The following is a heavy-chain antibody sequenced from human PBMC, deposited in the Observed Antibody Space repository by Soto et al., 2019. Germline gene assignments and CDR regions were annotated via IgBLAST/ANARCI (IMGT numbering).Heavy chain of an antibody. J-gene: IGHJ4*02. D-gene: IGHD6-6*01. V-gene: IGHV3-11*06. CDR2: ISGSGSNT. CDR1: GFIFSDYY. Sequence: LRLSCAASGFIFSDYYMSWIRQAPGKGLEWVSYISGSGSNTNYADSVKGRFTISRDNAKNSLYLQMNSLRAEDTAVYYCAMAQITAQYYFDYWGQGTPVTVSS. CDR3: AMAQITAQYYFDY.